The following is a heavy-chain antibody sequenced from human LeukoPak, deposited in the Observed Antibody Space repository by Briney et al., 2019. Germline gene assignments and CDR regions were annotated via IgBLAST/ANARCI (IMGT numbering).Heavy chain of an antibody. V-gene: IGHV1-24*01. CDR2: FDPEDGET. J-gene: IGHJ5*02. CDR3: ATDGRRSYSSSWYGGPNWFDP. D-gene: IGHD6-13*01. Sequence: ASVKVSCKASGYTFTGYYMHWVRQAPGKGLEWMGGFDPEDGETIYAQKFQGRVTMTEDTSTETAYMELSSLRSEDTAVYYCATDGRRSYSSSWYGGPNWFDPWGQGTLVTVSS. CDR1: GYTFTGYY.